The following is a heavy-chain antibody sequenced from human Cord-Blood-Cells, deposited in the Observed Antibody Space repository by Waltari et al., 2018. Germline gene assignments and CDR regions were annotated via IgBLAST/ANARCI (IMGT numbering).Heavy chain of an antibody. CDR1: GFTFSSYW. CDR3: ARWYSSGWYEVGYHFDY. V-gene: IGHV3-7*01. CDR2: IKQDGSEK. J-gene: IGHJ4*02. D-gene: IGHD6-19*01. Sequence: EVQLVESGGGLVQPGGSLRLSCAASGFTFSSYWMSWVRQAPGKGLEWVANIKQDGSEKYYVDSVKGRFTISRDNAKNSLYLQMNSLRAEDTAVYYCARWYSSGWYEVGYHFDYWGQGTLVTVSS.